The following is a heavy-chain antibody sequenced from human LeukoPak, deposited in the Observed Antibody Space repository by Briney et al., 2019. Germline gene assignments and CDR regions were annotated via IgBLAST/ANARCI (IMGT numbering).Heavy chain of an antibody. CDR2: ISYDGSNE. CDR1: GFTFSRYV. D-gene: IGHD6-6*01. Sequence: GGSLRLSCAASGFTFSRYVMHWVRRAPGKGLEWVAVISYDGSNEYYADSVKGRFTISRDNSKNTLNVQMNSLRAEDTAVYYCARVLSVAARPFDYWGQGTLVTVSS. V-gene: IGHV3-30*04. J-gene: IGHJ4*02. CDR3: ARVLSVAARPFDY.